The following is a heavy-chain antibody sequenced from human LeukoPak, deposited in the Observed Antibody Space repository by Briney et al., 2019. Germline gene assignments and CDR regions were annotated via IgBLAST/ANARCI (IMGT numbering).Heavy chain of an antibody. V-gene: IGHV3-23*01. CDR1: GFTFNSYA. Sequence: GVPLSLSCAASGFTFNSYAMLWLRRARGEALEGVSAISGSGGSTYYADSVKGQFTISRDNSKNTLYLQMNSLRAEDTAVYYCAKDRGIVVVPAAILGDNWFDPWGQGTLVTVSS. D-gene: IGHD2-2*02. J-gene: IGHJ5*02. CDR3: AKDRGIVVVPAAILGDNWFDP. CDR2: ISGSGGST.